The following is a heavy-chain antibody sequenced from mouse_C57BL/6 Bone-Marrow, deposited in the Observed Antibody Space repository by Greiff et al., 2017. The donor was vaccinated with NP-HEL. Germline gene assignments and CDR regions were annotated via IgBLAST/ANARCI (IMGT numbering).Heavy chain of an antibody. D-gene: IGHD2-5*01. CDR1: GYTFTDYE. J-gene: IGHJ1*03. CDR2: IDPETGGT. Sequence: VQLVESGAELVRPGASVTLSCKASGYTFTDYEMHWVKQTPVHGLEWIGAIDPETGGTAYNQKFKGKAILTADKSSSTAYMELRSLTSEDSAVYYCTEPAYYSKGGYFDVWGTGTTVTVSS. CDR3: TEPAYYSKGGYFDV. V-gene: IGHV1-15*01.